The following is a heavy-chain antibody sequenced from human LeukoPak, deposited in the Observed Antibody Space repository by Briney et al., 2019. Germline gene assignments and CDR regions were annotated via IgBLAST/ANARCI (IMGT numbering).Heavy chain of an antibody. CDR2: ISSSSSYI. CDR1: GFPFSSYS. J-gene: IGHJ4*02. CDR3: ARVRGGGDY. Sequence: GGSLRLFCAASGFPFSSYSMNCVRHARGKGLEWVSSISSSSSYIYYADSVKGRFTISRDNAKNSLYLQMNSLRAEDTAVYYCARVRGGGDYWGQGTLVTVSS. D-gene: IGHD3-16*01. V-gene: IGHV3-21*01.